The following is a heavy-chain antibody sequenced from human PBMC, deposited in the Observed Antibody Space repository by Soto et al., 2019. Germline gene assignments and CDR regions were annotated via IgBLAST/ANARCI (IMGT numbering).Heavy chain of an antibody. CDR3: ARDAPESIFAVVITYYYYLDV. J-gene: IGHJ6*03. D-gene: IGHD3-3*01. Sequence: QVQLVESGGGVVQPGRSLRLSCAASGFTFSSYGMHWVRQAPGKGLEWVAVIWYDGSNKYYADSVQGRFTISRDNSNNTLYRQMNSLRAEDTSVYYCARDAPESIFAVVITYYYYLDVWGNGTTVTVSS. CDR2: IWYDGSNK. CDR1: GFTFSSYG. V-gene: IGHV3-33*01.